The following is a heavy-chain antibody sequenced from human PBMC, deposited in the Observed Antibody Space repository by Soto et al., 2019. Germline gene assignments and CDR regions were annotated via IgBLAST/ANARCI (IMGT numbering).Heavy chain of an antibody. CDR1: GFTFDDYA. Sequence: GGSLRLSCVASGFTFDDYAMHWVRQAPGKGLEWVSGISWNSGSIGYADSVKGRFTISRDNAKNSLYLQMNSLRAEDTALYYCAKDHDILTGYYYPYYFDYWGQGTLVTVSS. J-gene: IGHJ4*02. D-gene: IGHD3-9*01. CDR3: AKDHDILTGYYYPYYFDY. V-gene: IGHV3-9*01. CDR2: ISWNSGSI.